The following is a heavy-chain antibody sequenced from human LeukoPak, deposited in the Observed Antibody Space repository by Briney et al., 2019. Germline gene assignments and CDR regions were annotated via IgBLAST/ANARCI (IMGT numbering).Heavy chain of an antibody. Sequence: GGSLRLSCAASGFTFSSYNMNWVRQAPGKGLEWVSYISNSRSTIYYADSVKGRFTISRDNAKNSLYLQMNSLRAEDTAIYYCARGYDSDHWGRGTLVTVSS. V-gene: IGHV3-48*01. J-gene: IGHJ4*02. CDR2: ISNSRSTI. CDR3: ARGYDSDH. D-gene: IGHD3-3*01. CDR1: GFTFSSYN.